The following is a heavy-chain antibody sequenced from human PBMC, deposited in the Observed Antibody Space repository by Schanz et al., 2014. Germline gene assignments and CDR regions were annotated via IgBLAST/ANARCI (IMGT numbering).Heavy chain of an antibody. CDR1: GGTFSSYS. V-gene: IGHV1-69*02. Sequence: QLQLVQSGAEVKKPGSSVKVSCKASGGTFSSYSISWVRQAPGQGLEWMGRIIPILGIANYAQKFRGRVTMTRNTSMSTAYIELHILTSEDTAVYYCARGRTFDYWGQGTLVTVSS. CDR2: IIPILGIA. J-gene: IGHJ4*02. CDR3: ARGRTFDY.